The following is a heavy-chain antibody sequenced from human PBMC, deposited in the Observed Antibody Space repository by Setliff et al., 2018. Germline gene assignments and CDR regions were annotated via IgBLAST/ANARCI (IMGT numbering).Heavy chain of an antibody. J-gene: IGHJ3*02. CDR2: IYPGNSNT. V-gene: IGHV5-51*01. CDR1: GYSFTSNW. D-gene: IGHD1-26*01. Sequence: PGESLKISCKGSGYSFTSNWIAWVRQMPGKGLECMGIIYPGNSNTRYSPPFQGQVTMSADKSINTAYLQWSSLKASDTAIYYCARVGPLTDDAFDIWGQGTMVTVSS. CDR3: ARVGPLTDDAFDI.